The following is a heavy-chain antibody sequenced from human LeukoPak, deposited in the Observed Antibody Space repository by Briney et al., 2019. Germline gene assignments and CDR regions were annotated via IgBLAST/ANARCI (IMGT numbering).Heavy chain of an antibody. CDR2: INQDGSEI. D-gene: IGHD2/OR15-2a*01. CDR3: ARVDGNIAYRPVED. CDR1: GFTFSDHW. V-gene: IGHV3-7*01. J-gene: IGHJ4*02. Sequence: GGSLRLSRTTSGFTFSDHWMSWVRQAPGKGLEWVGNINQDGSEINYLESVKGRLSITRDNAKNSLFLHMNNLRVEDTAKYYCARVDGNIAYRPVEDWGQGTLVTVSS.